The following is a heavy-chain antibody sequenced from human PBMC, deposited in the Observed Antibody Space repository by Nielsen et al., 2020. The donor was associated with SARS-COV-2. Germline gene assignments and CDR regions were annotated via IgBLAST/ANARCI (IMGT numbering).Heavy chain of an antibody. J-gene: IGHJ4*02. V-gene: IGHV1-18*04. Sequence: ASVKVSCKGSGFTFSRHDNGITWVRQAPGQGLSRMGWVSAYNGNTNNAQKFQGRVTVTDDTSADTADMDLSSLRTEGTAVYYCATTLVAAIFRDLDYRGPGTLVTV. CDR2: VSAYNGNT. CDR1: GFTFSRHD. D-gene: IGHD5-12*01. CDR3: ATTLVAAIFRDLDY.